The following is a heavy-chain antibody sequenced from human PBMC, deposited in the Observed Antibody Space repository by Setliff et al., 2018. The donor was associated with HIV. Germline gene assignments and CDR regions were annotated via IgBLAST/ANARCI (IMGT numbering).Heavy chain of an antibody. CDR2: IYYSGTT. D-gene: IGHD2-21*02. CDR1: GYSISSGSY. CDR3: ASRGIVVVTMSMPDEFFVH. J-gene: IGHJ1*01. V-gene: IGHV4-38-2*01. Sequence: KTSETLSLTCVVSGYSISSGSYWGWIRQPPGKGLEWIGSIYYSGTTYYNPSLRGRVTIAVDRSRNQFSLTLNSVTAADTATYYCASRGIVVVTMSMPDEFFVHWGHGTLVTVSS.